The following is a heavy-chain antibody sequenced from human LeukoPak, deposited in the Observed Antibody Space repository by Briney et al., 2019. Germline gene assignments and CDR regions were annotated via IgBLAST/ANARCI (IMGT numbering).Heavy chain of an antibody. J-gene: IGHJ4*02. Sequence: PSETLSLTCTVSGGSISSSSYYWGWIRQPPGKGLEWIGSIYYSGSTYYNPSLKSRVTISVDTSKNQFPLKLSSVTAADTAVYYCAREYYGLGYWGQGTLVTVSS. V-gene: IGHV4-39*06. CDR3: AREYYGLGY. D-gene: IGHD3-10*01. CDR1: GGSISSSSYY. CDR2: IYYSGST.